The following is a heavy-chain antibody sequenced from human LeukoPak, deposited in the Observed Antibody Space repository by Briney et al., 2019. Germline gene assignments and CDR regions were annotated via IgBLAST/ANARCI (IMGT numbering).Heavy chain of an antibody. CDR3: VRDRTKYCSSTSCPLDY. CDR2: INVDSGET. J-gene: IGHJ4*02. CDR1: GYTFSGYC. V-gene: IGHV1-2*02. Sequence: GASVKVSCKTSGYTFSGYCLNLVRQAPGQGLELMGWINVDSGETNYAQKFQGRVTMTRDTSISTAYMELSRLRSDDTAVYYCVRDRTKYCSSTSCPLDYWGQGTLVTVSS. D-gene: IGHD2-2*01.